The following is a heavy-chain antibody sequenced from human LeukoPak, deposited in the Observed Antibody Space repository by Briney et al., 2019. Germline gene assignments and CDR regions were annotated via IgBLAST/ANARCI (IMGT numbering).Heavy chain of an antibody. CDR3: ARWGLVAPGTYYYYYMDV. D-gene: IGHD2-2*01. CDR1: GYTFTNYG. V-gene: IGHV1-18*01. J-gene: IGHJ6*03. CDR2: INAYNGDT. Sequence: ASVKVSCKASGYTFTNYGVSWVRQAPGQGLEWMGWINAYNGDTYYAQNLQGRLTMTTDTSTSTAFMELRSLRPDDTAVYYCARWGLVAPGTYYYYYMDVWGRGTTVTVSS.